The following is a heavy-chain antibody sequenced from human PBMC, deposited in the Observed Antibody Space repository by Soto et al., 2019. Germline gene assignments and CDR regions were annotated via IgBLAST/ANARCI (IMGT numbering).Heavy chain of an antibody. V-gene: IGHV3-53*05. D-gene: IGHD3-10*01. CDR3: VTSGSYAVYFDY. Sequence: GVPLTLSCEVSVGTDSNYYMSWIRQAPGQGLEWVSIIFAADSTDYADSVKGRFTISRDKSKNTLYLQMNTLRPEDTAVYYCVTSGSYAVYFDYWGQGTRVTVSS. CDR2: IFAADST. J-gene: IGHJ4*02. CDR1: VGTDSNYY.